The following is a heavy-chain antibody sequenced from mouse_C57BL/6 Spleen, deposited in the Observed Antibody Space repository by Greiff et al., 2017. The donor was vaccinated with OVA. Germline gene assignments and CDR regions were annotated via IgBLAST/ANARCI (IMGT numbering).Heavy chain of an antibody. CDR3: AKNHDYGSGAMDY. CDR1: GFSLTSYG. V-gene: IGHV2-5*01. CDR2: IWRGGST. D-gene: IGHD2-4*01. J-gene: IGHJ4*01. Sequence: QVQLKELGPGLVQPSQSLSITCTVSGFSLTSYGVHWVRQSPGKGLEWLGVIWRGGSTDYTAAFMSRLSITKDNSKSQVFFKMNSLQADDTAIYYCAKNHDYGSGAMDYWGQGTSVTVSS.